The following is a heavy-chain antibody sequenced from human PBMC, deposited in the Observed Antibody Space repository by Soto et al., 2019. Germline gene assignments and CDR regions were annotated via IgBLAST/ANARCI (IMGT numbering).Heavy chain of an antibody. Sequence: PGGSLSLSCAASGFTFSNYAMSWVRQAPGKGLEWVSGISDSGGSAYNADSVKGRFTISRDNAKSTLYLQMNSLRAEDTAVYYCAKDVSYGGKRPYYFDYWGQGTLVTVSS. CDR3: AKDVSYGGKRPYYFDY. V-gene: IGHV3-23*01. CDR1: GFTFSNYA. CDR2: ISDSGGSA. D-gene: IGHD4-17*01. J-gene: IGHJ4*02.